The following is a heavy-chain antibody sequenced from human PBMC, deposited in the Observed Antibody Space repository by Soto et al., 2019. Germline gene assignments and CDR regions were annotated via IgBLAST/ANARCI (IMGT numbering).Heavy chain of an antibody. CDR3: AREDILGARSFDY. CDR2: ISSGSKTI. Sequence: PGGSLRLSCAASGFTFSGYSVNWVRQAPGKGLEWVSYISSGSKTIYYADSVKGRFTVSRDNARNSQYLQMSSLRDEDTAVYYCAREDILGARSFDYWGQGTLVIVSS. V-gene: IGHV3-48*02. CDR1: GFTFSGYS. J-gene: IGHJ4*02. D-gene: IGHD1-26*01.